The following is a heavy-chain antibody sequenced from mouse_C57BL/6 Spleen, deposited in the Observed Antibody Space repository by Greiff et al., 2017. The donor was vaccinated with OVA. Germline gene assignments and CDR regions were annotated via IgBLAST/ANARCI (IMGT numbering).Heavy chain of an antibody. CDR3: ARAYYSNYYAMDY. CDR2: ISDGGSYT. CDR1: GFTFSSYA. Sequence: EVKLVESGGGLVKPGGSLKLSCAASGFTFSSYAMSWVRQTPEKRLEWVATISDGGSYTYFPDNVKGRFTISRDNAKNNLYLQMSHLKSEDTAMYYCARAYYSNYYAMDYWGQGTSVTVSS. D-gene: IGHD2-5*01. V-gene: IGHV5-4*03. J-gene: IGHJ4*01.